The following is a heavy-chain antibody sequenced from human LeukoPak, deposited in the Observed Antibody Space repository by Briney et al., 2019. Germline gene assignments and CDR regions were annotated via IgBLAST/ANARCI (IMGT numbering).Heavy chain of an antibody. CDR3: ARRGSKYYFDY. CDR1: GYTFTGYY. V-gene: IGHV1-69*02. J-gene: IGHJ4*02. CDR2: IIPILGIA. Sequence: SVKVSCKASGYTFTGYYMHWVRQAPGQGLEWMGRIIPILGIANYAQKFQGRVTITADKSTSTAYMELSSLRSEDTAVYYCARRGSKYYFDYWGQGTLVTVSS. D-gene: IGHD5-12*01.